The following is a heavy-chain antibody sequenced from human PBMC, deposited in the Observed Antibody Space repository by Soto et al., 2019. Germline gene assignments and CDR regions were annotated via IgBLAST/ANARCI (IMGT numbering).Heavy chain of an antibody. Sequence: GGSLKISRKGSGYKFTSYWISWVRQMPGKGLEWMGRTDPSDSYTYSSPSFQGHVTISADKSISTAYLQWSSLKASDTAMYYCARQGDGTAPYYFDYWGQGTLVTVSS. CDR3: ARQGDGTAPYYFDY. CDR1: GYKFTSYW. D-gene: IGHD1-1*01. J-gene: IGHJ4*02. CDR2: TDPSDSYT. V-gene: IGHV5-10-1*01.